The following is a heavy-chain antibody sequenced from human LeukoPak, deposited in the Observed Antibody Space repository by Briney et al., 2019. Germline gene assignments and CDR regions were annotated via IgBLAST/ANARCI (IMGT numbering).Heavy chain of an antibody. CDR2: IYSGGST. CDR3: ARDNQYYYYMDV. Sequence: PGGSLRLSCTASGFTFGDYAMSWVRQAPGKGLEWVSVIYSGGSTYYADSVKGRFTISRDNSKNTLYLQMNSLRAEDTAVYYCARDNQYYYYMDVWGKGTTVTISS. J-gene: IGHJ6*03. CDR1: GFTFGDYA. V-gene: IGHV3-66*01.